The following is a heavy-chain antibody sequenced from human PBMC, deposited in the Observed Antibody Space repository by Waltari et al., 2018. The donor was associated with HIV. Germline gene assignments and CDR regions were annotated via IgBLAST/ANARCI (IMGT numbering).Heavy chain of an antibody. CDR2: ISGSGGST. CDR1: GFTFSSYA. D-gene: IGHD3-22*01. CDR3: ASLTMTLPVGDY. J-gene: IGHJ4*02. Sequence: EVQLLESGGGLVQPGGSLRLSCAASGFTFSSYAMSWVRQAPGKGLEWVSAISGSGGSTYYADSVKGRFTISRDNSKNTLYLQMNSLRAEDMAVYYCASLTMTLPVGDYWGQGTLVTVSS. V-gene: IGHV3-23*01.